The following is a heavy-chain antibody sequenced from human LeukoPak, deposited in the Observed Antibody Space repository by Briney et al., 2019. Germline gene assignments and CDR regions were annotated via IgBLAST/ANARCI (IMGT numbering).Heavy chain of an antibody. Sequence: GASVKVSCKASGYTFTSYSMHWVRQAPGQGLEWMGWINTNTGNPTYAQGFTGHFVFSLDTSVSTAYLQISSLKAEDTAVYYCARAPFITMVRGVFTFPDYWGQGTLVTVSS. CDR1: GYTFTSYS. CDR2: INTNTGNP. J-gene: IGHJ4*02. CDR3: ARAPFITMVRGVFTFPDY. V-gene: IGHV7-4-1*02. D-gene: IGHD3-10*01.